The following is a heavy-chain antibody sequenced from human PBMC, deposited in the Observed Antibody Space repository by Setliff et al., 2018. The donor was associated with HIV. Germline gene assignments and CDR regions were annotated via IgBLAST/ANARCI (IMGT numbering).Heavy chain of an antibody. CDR2: INHSGST. Sequence: SETLSLTCAVYGVSFSGYYWSWIRQPPGKGLEWIGEINHSGSTNYNPSLKSRVTISVDTSKNQFSLKLSSVTAADTAVYYCARRSDFWSEGDAFDIWGQGTMVTVSS. CDR1: GVSFSGYY. V-gene: IGHV4-34*01. J-gene: IGHJ3*02. D-gene: IGHD3-3*01. CDR3: ARRSDFWSEGDAFDI.